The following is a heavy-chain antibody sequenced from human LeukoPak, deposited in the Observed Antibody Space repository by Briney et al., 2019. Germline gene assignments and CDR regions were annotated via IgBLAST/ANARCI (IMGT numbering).Heavy chain of an antibody. CDR2: ISGSGGST. D-gene: IGHD6-19*01. V-gene: IGHV3-23*01. J-gene: IGHJ4*02. CDR1: GFTFSSYA. CDR3: AKDWEQWLVQGFDY. Sequence: PGGSLRLSCAASGFTFSSYAVSWVRQAPGKGLEWVSAISGSGGSTYYADSVKGRFTISRDNSKNTLYLQMNSLRAEDTAVYYCAKDWEQWLVQGFDYWGQGTLVTVSS.